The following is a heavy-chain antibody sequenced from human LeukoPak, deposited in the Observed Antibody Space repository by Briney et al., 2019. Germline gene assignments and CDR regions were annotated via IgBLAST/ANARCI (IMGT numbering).Heavy chain of an antibody. Sequence: GASVKVSCKASGGTFISYAISWVRQAPGQGLEWMGGIIPIFGTANYAQKFQGRVTITADESTSTAYMELSSLRSEDTAVYYCARGYVNTAMVPFDYWGQGTLVTVSS. CDR1: GGTFISYA. CDR2: IIPIFGTA. J-gene: IGHJ4*02. V-gene: IGHV1-69*13. D-gene: IGHD5-18*01. CDR3: ARGYVNTAMVPFDY.